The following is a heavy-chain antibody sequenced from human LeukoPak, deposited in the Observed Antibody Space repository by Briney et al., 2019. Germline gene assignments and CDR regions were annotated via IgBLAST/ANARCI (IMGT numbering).Heavy chain of an antibody. J-gene: IGHJ4*02. CDR3: ARDQFGYSSSWYDY. CDR1: GFTFSNYG. CDR2: IRFDGTSK. V-gene: IGHV3-30*02. Sequence: PGGSLRLSCAASGFTFSNYGMHWVRQAPGKGLEWVAFIRFDGTSKFYADSVKGRFTISRDNAKNSLYLQMNSLRAEDTAVYYCARDQFGYSSSWYDYWGQGTLVTVSS. D-gene: IGHD6-13*01.